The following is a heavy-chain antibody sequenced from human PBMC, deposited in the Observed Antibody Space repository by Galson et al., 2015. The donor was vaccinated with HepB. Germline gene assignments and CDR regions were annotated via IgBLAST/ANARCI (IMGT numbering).Heavy chain of an antibody. CDR2: IIPILGIA. Sequence: SVKVSCKASGGTFSSYAISWVRQAPGQGLEWMGRIIPILGIANYAQKFQGRVTITADKSTSTAYMELSSLRSEDTAVYYCAGTCGSGGSCYSPAAFDIWGQGTMVTVSS. CDR3: AGTCGSGGSCYSPAAFDI. J-gene: IGHJ3*02. D-gene: IGHD2-15*01. V-gene: IGHV1-69*04. CDR1: GGTFSSYA.